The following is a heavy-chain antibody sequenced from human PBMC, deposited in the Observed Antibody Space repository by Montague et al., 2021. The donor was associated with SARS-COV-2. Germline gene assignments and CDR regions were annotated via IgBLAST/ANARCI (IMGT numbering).Heavy chain of an antibody. CDR2: TYNSFNT. D-gene: IGHD4-17*01. CDR3: ARAWRYGDYSGVHFAP. CDR1: SQCPVSSNS. J-gene: IGHJ5*02. V-gene: IGHV4-39*07. Sequence: SETLSLTCTVASQCPVSSNSCAAWMRPPLNSSHQLIWSTYNSFNTYYNPSLESRLTMSVDTSKNQFSLKLRSVTAADAAVYHCARAWRYGDYSGVHFAPWGQGTLVTVSS.